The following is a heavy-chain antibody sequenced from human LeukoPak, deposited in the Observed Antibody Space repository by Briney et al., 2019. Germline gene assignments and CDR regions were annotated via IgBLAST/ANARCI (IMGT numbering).Heavy chain of an antibody. CDR1: GGSFSGYY. V-gene: IGHV4-34*01. J-gene: IGHJ4*02. CDR3: AGSERYYYGSSGYPFDY. Sequence: SGTLSLTCAVSGGSFSGYYWNWVRQPPGKGLEWVGEINHSGSTNYNPSLKCRVTISVDTSKNQFSLKLSSVTAADTAVYYCAGSERYYYGSSGYPFDYWGQGTLVTVSS. CDR2: INHSGST. D-gene: IGHD3-22*01.